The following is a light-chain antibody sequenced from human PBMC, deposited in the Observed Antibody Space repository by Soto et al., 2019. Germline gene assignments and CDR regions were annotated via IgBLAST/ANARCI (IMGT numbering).Light chain of an antibody. Sequence: DIQMTQSPSSLSASIGYRVTITCQASQDNRQYFNWYQQQPGKAPKLLIYDASRLETGDPSRFNGSGSGTDLAVTVSSLQDEDSATYYCHVGAYISAGFTFGPGTKVDLK. J-gene: IGKJ3*01. CDR1: QDNRQY. V-gene: IGKV1-33*01. CDR3: HVGAYISAGFT. CDR2: DAS.